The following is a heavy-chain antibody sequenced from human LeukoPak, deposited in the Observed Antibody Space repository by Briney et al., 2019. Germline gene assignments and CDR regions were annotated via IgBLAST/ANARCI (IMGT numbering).Heavy chain of an antibody. V-gene: IGHV3-74*01. CDR1: GLTFSRNW. CDR3: ARASSGWSIDY. CDR2: INGDGSGT. J-gene: IGHJ4*02. Sequence: GGSLGLSCAASGLTFSRNWMHWVRQGPGKGLVWVSRINGDGSGTNYADSVKGRFTISTDNAKNTLFLQMNSLRAEDTAVYYCARASSGWSIDYWGQGTLVTVSS. D-gene: IGHD6-19*01.